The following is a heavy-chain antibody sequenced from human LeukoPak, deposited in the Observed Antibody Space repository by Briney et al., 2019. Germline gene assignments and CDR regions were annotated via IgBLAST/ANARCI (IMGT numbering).Heavy chain of an antibody. D-gene: IGHD3-9*01. CDR2: IYYSGST. Sequence: SETLSLTCAVYGGSFSGYYWSWIRQPPGKGLEWIGYIYYSGSTNYNPSLKSRVTISVDTSKNQFSLKLSSVTAADTAVYYCARGYFDWLLKSYGGYYFDYWGQGTLVTVSS. CDR3: ARGYFDWLLKSYGGYYFDY. J-gene: IGHJ4*02. V-gene: IGHV4-59*01. CDR1: GGSFSGYY.